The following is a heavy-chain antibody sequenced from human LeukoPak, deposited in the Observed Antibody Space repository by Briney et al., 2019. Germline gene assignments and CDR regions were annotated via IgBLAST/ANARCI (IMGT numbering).Heavy chain of an antibody. V-gene: IGHV3-23*01. CDR2: ISYSGGST. Sequence: QSGGSLRLSCVASGLTFNSYAMSWVRPAPGKGLEWVSSISYSGGSTYYADSVKGRFTISRDNSKNTLFLQMNSLRAEDTAVYYCAKAYSSTWSDWYFDLWGRGTLVSVSS. J-gene: IGHJ2*01. D-gene: IGHD6-13*01. CDR1: GLTFNSYA. CDR3: AKAYSSTWSDWYFDL.